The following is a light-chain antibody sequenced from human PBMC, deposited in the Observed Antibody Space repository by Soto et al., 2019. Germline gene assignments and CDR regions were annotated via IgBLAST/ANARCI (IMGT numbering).Light chain of an antibody. CDR2: DVS. V-gene: IGKV3-11*01. CDR3: QQRRNWPLT. J-gene: IGKJ4*01. CDR1: QSVDSY. Sequence: EIVLTQSPATLSLSAGERATLSCRASQSVDSYLTWYQQKPGQAPRLLIYDVSKRATGIPVRFSGGGSGTDFSLTMSSLEPEDVAIYYCQQRRNWPLTFGGGTTVEIK.